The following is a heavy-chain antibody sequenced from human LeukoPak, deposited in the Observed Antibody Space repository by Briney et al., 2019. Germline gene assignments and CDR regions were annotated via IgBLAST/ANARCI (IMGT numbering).Heavy chain of an antibody. CDR3: ARDGQGFWSGYSYYFDY. V-gene: IGHV3-30-3*01. CDR2: ISYDGSNK. J-gene: IGHJ4*02. CDR1: GFTFSSYA. D-gene: IGHD3-3*01. Sequence: GGSLRLSCAASGFTFSSYAMHWVRQAPGKGLEWVAVISYDGSNKYYADSVKGRFTISRDNSKNTLYLQMNSLRAEDTAVYYCARDGQGFWSGYSYYFDYWGQGTLVTVSS.